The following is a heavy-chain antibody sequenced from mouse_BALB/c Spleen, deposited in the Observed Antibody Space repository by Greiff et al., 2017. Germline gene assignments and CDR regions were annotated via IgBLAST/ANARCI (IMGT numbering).Heavy chain of an antibody. Sequence: EVQGVESGGGLVKPGGSLKLSCAASGFTFSSYAMSWVRQTPEKRLEWVASISSGGSTYYPDSVKGRFTISRDNARNIQYLQMSSSRSEDTAMYYCARGGNMIYFDYWGQGTTLTVSS. CDR2: ISSGGST. D-gene: IGHD2-4*01. CDR3: ARGGNMIYFDY. CDR1: GFTFSSYA. V-gene: IGHV5-6-5*01. J-gene: IGHJ2*01.